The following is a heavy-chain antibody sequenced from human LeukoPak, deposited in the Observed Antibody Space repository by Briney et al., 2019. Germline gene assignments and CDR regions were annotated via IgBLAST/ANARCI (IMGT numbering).Heavy chain of an antibody. J-gene: IGHJ4*02. CDR3: AREGGSGSYLDY. V-gene: IGHV1-69*06. CDR2: IIPIFGTA. CDR1: GGTFSSYA. Sequence: GSSVKVSCKASGGTFSSYAISWVRQAPGQGLEWMGGIIPIFGTANYAQKFQGRVTITADKSMSTAYMELSSLRSEDTAVYYCAREGGSGSYLDYWGQGTLVTVSS. D-gene: IGHD3-10*01.